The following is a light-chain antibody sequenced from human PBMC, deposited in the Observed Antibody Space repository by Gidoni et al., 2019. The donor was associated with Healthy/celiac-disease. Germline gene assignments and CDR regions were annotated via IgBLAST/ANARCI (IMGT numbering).Light chain of an antibody. J-gene: IGKJ3*01. CDR3: HQYGSSPFT. CDR2: GAS. V-gene: IGKV3-20*01. CDR1: QSVTSSQ. Sequence: IVFTQSPGTLSLSPGERATLSCSASQSVTSSQLAWYQQKPGQSPRVLISGASARDPETPDRVSGSGSGRDFTLTISRLEPEDFGIYYCHQYGSSPFTFGPGTKLEIK.